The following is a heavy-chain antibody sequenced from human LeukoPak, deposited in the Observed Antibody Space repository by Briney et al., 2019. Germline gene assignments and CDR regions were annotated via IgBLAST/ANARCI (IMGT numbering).Heavy chain of an antibody. V-gene: IGHV3-23*01. CDR1: GFTFSSYA. Sequence: SGGSLRLSCAASGFTFSSYAMSWVRQAPGKGLEWVSAISGGGGSTYYADSVKGRFTISRDNSKNTLYLQMNSLRAEDTAVYYCAKDLDIVVVVAPGWFDPWGQGTLVTVSS. D-gene: IGHD2-15*01. J-gene: IGHJ5*02. CDR2: ISGGGGST. CDR3: AKDLDIVVVVAPGWFDP.